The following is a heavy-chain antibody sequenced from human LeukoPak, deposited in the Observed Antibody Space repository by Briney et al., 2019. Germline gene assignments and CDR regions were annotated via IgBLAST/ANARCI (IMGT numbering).Heavy chain of an antibody. J-gene: IGHJ6*03. V-gene: IGHV3-21*01. Sequence: GGSLRLSCAASGFTFSSYSMNWVRQAPGKGLEWVPSISSSSSYIYYADSVKGRFTISRDNAKNSLYLQMNSLRAEDTAVYYCARVGIVVVPAAIRVRYYYYMDVWGKGTTVTISS. D-gene: IGHD2-2*02. CDR2: ISSSSSYI. CDR3: ARVGIVVVPAAIRVRYYYYMDV. CDR1: GFTFSSYS.